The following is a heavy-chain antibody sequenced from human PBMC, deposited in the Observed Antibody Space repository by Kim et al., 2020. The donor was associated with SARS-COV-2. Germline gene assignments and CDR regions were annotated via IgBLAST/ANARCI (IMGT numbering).Heavy chain of an antibody. CDR1: GFTFRSYS. CDR2: INSSGSSI. D-gene: IGHD5-12*01. J-gene: IGHJ6*02. V-gene: IGHV3-48*01. Sequence: GGSLRLSCAASGFTFRSYSMMWVCQAPGKGLEWISYINSSGSSIFYAGSVEGRFTISRDNTEKSLYLQIDSPRAEDTAVYYCARASGYEPTSYFYGLDVWGQGTTVTVSS. CDR3: ARASGYEPTSYFYGLDV.